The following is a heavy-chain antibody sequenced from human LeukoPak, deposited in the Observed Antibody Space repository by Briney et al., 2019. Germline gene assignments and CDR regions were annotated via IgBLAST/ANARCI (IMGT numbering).Heavy chain of an antibody. V-gene: IGHV3-7*03. CDR1: GFTFSSYW. J-gene: IGHJ6*02. CDR2: IKQDASEK. D-gene: IGHD2-15*01. CDR3: AKDMGSVVEATSRGPYYYYYGMDV. Sequence: GGSLRLSCAVSGFTFSSYWMTWVRQAPGKGMEWVANIKQDASEKYYVDSVKGRFTVSRDNAKNSLYLQMNSLRAEDTALYYCAKDMGSVVEATSRGPYYYYYGMDVWGQGTTVTVSS.